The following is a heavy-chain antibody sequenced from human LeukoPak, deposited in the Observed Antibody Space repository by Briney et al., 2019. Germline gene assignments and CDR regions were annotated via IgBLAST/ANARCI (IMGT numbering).Heavy chain of an antibody. CDR1: GGSISSSGHS. V-gene: IGHV4-39*01. CDR2: IYYTGRT. D-gene: IGHD6-13*01. J-gene: IGHJ5*02. Sequence: SETLSLTCTVPGGSISSSGHSWGWIRQPPGKGLEWTGTIYYTGRTYYNPSLESRVTISVDTSKNQFSLRLSSVTAADTAVYYCAQSLGSSDWMGNWFDRWGQGMLVTVSS. CDR3: AQSLGSSDWMGNWFDR.